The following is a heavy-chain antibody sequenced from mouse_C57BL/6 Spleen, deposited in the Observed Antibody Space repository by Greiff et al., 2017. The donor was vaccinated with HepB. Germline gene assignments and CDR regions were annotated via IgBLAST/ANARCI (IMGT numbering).Heavy chain of an antibody. J-gene: IGHJ2*01. CDR3: ARGERDYFDY. CDR2: IYPGSGNT. V-gene: IGHV1-76*01. CDR1: GYTFTDYY. Sequence: QVQLKESGAELVRPGASVKLSCKASGYTFTDYYINWVKQRPGQGLEWIARIYPGSGNTYYNEKFKGKATLTAEKSSSTAYMQLSSLTSEDSAVYFCARGERDYFDYWGQGTTLTVSS.